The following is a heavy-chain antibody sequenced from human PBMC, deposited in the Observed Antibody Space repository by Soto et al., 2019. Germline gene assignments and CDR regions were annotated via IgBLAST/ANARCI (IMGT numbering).Heavy chain of an antibody. CDR3: AKDMYYDSSGR. CDR1: GFSFSSYA. D-gene: IGHD3-22*01. J-gene: IGHJ4*02. CDR2: IGGSGGTT. Sequence: ESGGGLVQPGGSLRLSCAASGFSFSSYAMSWVRQAPGKGLEWVSAIGGSGGTTYYADSVKGRFTISRDNSKNTLYLQMNSLRAEDTAVYYCAKDMYYDSSGRGGQGTLVTVSS. V-gene: IGHV3-23*01.